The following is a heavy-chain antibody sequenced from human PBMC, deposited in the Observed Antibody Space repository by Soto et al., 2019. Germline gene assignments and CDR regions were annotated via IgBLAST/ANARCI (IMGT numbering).Heavy chain of an antibody. Sequence: PSETLSLTCTVSGGSISSYYWSWIRQPPGKGLEWIGYIYYSGSTNYNPSLKSRVTISVDTSKNQFSLKLSSVTAADTAVYYCARDRIAAAVNWFDLWGQGTLVTVSS. CDR2: IYYSGST. CDR1: GGSISSYY. D-gene: IGHD6-13*01. CDR3: ARDRIAAAVNWFDL. V-gene: IGHV4-59*01. J-gene: IGHJ5*02.